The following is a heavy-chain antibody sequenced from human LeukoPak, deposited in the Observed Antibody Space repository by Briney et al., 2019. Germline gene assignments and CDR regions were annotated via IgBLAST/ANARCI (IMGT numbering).Heavy chain of an antibody. CDR3: AKDYYSGSGSYCFDY. V-gene: IGHV3-30*18. CDR2: ISYDGSNK. D-gene: IGHD3-10*01. J-gene: IGHJ4*02. CDR1: GFTFSSYD. Sequence: PERSLRLSCAASGFTFSSYDMHWVRQAPGKGLEWVAVISYDGSNKYYADSVKGRFTISRDNSKNTLYLQMNSLRAEDSAVYYCAKDYYSGSGSYCFDYWGQGTLVTVSS.